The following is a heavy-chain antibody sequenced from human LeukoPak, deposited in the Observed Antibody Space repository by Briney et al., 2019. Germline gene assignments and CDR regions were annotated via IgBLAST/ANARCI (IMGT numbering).Heavy chain of an antibody. J-gene: IGHJ4*02. CDR1: GYTFTSYG. CDR3: ARGPYYYGSGSYHY. Sequence: GASVKVSCKASGYTFTSYGISWVRQAPGQGLEWMGWISAYNGNTNYPQKLQGRVTMTTDTSTSTAYMELRSLRSDDTAVYYCARGPYYYGSGSYHYWGQGTLVTVSS. D-gene: IGHD3-10*01. V-gene: IGHV1-18*04. CDR2: ISAYNGNT.